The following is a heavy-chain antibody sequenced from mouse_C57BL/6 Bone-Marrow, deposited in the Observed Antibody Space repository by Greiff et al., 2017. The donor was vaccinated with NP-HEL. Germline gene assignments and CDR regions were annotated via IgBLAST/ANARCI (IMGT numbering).Heavy chain of an antibody. CDR3: AREGGYDGYYGWYFDV. V-gene: IGHV5-4*01. D-gene: IGHD2-3*01. CDR2: ISDGGSYT. Sequence: EVHLVESGGGIVKPGGSLKLSCAASGFTFSSYAMSWVRQTPEKRLEWVATISDGGSYTYYPDNVKGRFTISRDNAKNNLYLQMSHLKSEDTAMYYCAREGGYDGYYGWYFDVWGTGTTVTVSS. J-gene: IGHJ1*03. CDR1: GFTFSSYA.